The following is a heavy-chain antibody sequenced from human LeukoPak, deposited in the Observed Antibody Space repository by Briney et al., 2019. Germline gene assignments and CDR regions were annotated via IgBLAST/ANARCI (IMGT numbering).Heavy chain of an antibody. CDR3: AKGRRRNWNDNFDY. Sequence: GGSLRLSCAASGFIFSRCAMSWVRQAPGKGLEWVSTVSGSGSHTNYTDSVKGRFTISRDNSKNTLYLQMNSLRAEDTAVYYCAKGRRRNWNDNFDYWGQGTLVTVSS. CDR1: GFIFSRCA. D-gene: IGHD1-20*01. V-gene: IGHV3-23*01. J-gene: IGHJ4*02. CDR2: VSGSGSHT.